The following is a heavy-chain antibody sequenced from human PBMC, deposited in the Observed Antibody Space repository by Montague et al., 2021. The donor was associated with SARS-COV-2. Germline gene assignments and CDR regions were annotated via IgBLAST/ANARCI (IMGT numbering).Heavy chain of an antibody. CDR3: ALSLRYFDWAGAFDV. V-gene: IGHV4-59*13. D-gene: IGHD3-9*01. CDR1: GGSIDNYF. J-gene: IGHJ3*01. Sequence: SETLSLTCTASGGSIDNYFWSWIRQPPGKGLEWIGYIYNSGSTNSNPSLKSRVTMSGDTSNNQFPLTLSSVTAAATAMYYCALSLRYFDWAGAFDVWGQGTMVIVSS. CDR2: IYNSGST.